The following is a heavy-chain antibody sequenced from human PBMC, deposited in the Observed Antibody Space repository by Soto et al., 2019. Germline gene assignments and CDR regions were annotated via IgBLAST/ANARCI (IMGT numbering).Heavy chain of an antibody. D-gene: IGHD6-19*01. J-gene: IGHJ4*02. Sequence: QLQLQESGPGLVKPSETLSLTCTVSGGSISSSSYYWGWIRQPPGKGLEWIGSIYYSGSTYYNPSLKSRVTISVDTAKNQFSLKLSSVTAADTAVYYCARLESSGWYLVAYWGQGTLVTVSS. CDR2: IYYSGST. V-gene: IGHV4-39*01. CDR1: GGSISSSSYY. CDR3: ARLESSGWYLVAY.